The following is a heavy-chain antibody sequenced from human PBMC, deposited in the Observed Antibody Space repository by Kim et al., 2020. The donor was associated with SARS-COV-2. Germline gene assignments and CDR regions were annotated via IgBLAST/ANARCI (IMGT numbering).Heavy chain of an antibody. D-gene: IGHD1-1*01. CDR1: GGSFSGYY. Sequence: SETLSLTCAVYGGSFSGYYWSWIRQPPGKGLEWIGEINHSGSTNYNPSLKSRVTISVDTSKNQFSLKLSSVTAADTAVYYCARGSDNWNDGSWFDPLGQG. V-gene: IGHV4-34*01. CDR2: INHSGST. CDR3: ARGSDNWNDGSWFDP. J-gene: IGHJ5*02.